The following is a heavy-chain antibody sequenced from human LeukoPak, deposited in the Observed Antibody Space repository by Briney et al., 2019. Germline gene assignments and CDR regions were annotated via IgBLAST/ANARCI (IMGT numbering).Heavy chain of an antibody. J-gene: IGHJ4*02. D-gene: IGHD4-17*01. CDR2: ISPNNGDT. Sequence: ASVKVSCKASGGTFSSYAISWVRQAPGQGLEWMGWISPNNGDTRSAQKFQGRVTMTTDTSITTAYMELSSLRSDDTAVYYCARDHGAPAAPDYWGLGTLVTVSS. CDR3: ARDHGAPAAPDY. V-gene: IGHV1-2*02. CDR1: GGTFSSYA.